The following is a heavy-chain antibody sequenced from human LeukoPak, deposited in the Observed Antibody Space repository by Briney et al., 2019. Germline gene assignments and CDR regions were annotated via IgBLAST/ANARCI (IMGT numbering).Heavy chain of an antibody. V-gene: IGHV1-58*02. Sequence: SVKVSCKASGFTFTSSAMQWVRQARGRRLEWIGWIVVGSGNTNYAQKFQERVTITRDMSTSTAYMELSSLRSEDTAVYYCAAALHYYDSSGLDYWGQGTLVTVSS. D-gene: IGHD3-22*01. CDR2: IVVGSGNT. CDR1: GFTFTSSA. J-gene: IGHJ4*02. CDR3: AAALHYYDSSGLDY.